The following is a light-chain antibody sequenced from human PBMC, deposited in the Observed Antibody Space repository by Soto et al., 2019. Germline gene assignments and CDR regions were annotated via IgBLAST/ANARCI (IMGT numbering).Light chain of an antibody. CDR2: DSS. CDR3: QQYDGYSPQT. CDR1: QSITNY. Sequence: DIQMTQSPSSLSASVGDRVTITCRSSQSITNYLNWYQQKPGRAPQLLIYDSSTLEPGVPSRFRGSGSGTEFTLTINGLQPDDFATYYCQQYDGYSPQTFGQGTKV. V-gene: IGKV1-5*01. J-gene: IGKJ1*01.